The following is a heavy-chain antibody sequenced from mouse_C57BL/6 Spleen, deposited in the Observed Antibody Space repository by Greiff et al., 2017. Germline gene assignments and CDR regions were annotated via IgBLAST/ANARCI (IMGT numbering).Heavy chain of an antibody. J-gene: IGHJ4*01. CDR2: IDPEDGET. CDR1: GFNIKDYY. V-gene: IGHV14-2*01. CDR3: ARDRVAMDY. Sequence: EVQLQQSGAELVKPGASVKLSCTASGFNIKDYYMHWVKQRTEQGLEWIGRIDPEDGETKYAPNFQSKATITADTSSNTAYLRLSSLTSEDTAVYYWARDRVAMDYWGQGTSVTVSS.